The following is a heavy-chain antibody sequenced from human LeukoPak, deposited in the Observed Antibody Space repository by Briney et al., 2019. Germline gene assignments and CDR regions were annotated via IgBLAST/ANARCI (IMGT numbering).Heavy chain of an antibody. J-gene: IGHJ4*02. CDR3: AKDRDGGSNTRAKGFDY. CDR1: GFTVSSNY. Sequence: PGGSLRLSCAASGFTVSSNYMSWVRQAPGKGLEWVSVIYSGGSTYYADSGKGRFTVSRDKSQSTLYLQMNSLRAEDTAVYYCAKDRDGGSNTRAKGFDYWGQGTLVTVSS. V-gene: IGHV3-53*01. D-gene: IGHD3-16*01. CDR2: IYSGGST.